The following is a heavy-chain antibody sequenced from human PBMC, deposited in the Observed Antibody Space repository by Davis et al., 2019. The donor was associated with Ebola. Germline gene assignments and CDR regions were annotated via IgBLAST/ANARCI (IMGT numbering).Heavy chain of an antibody. V-gene: IGHV3-48*02. D-gene: IGHD2-15*01. Sequence: PGGSLRLSCGASGFTFSSYGMNWVRQAPGKGLEWVSYIRSSSGTIYYADSVKGRFTISRDNAKNSLYLQMNSLRDEDTAVYYCARDPGYCSSGSCSFDYWGQGTLVTVSA. J-gene: IGHJ4*02. CDR2: IRSSSGTI. CDR1: GFTFSSYG. CDR3: ARDPGYCSSGSCSFDY.